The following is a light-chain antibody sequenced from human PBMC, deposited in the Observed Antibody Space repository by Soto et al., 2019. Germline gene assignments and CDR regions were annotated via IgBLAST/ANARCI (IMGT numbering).Light chain of an antibody. J-gene: IGKJ1*01. Sequence: EIVLTQSPATLSLSPGERATLSCRASQSVTSYLAWYQQKPGQAPRLLIYDVSNRASGIPARFSGSGSETDFTLTISSLEPEDFAVYYCQQYGSSPWTFGQGTKVDIK. V-gene: IGKV3-11*01. CDR2: DVS. CDR3: QQYGSSPWT. CDR1: QSVTSY.